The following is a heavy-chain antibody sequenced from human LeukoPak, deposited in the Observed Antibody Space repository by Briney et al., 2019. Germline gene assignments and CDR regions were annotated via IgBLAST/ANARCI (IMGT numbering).Heavy chain of an antibody. CDR2: ISVTGGTT. CDR1: GFAFSRYD. V-gene: IGHV3-23*01. Sequence: GGSLRLSCAASGFAFSRYDMSWVRQAPGKGLESVSTISVTGGTTFYAESVKGRFTISRGNAKNSLYLQMNSLRAEDTAVYYCARDSSGWADWYFDLWGRGTLVTVSS. J-gene: IGHJ2*01. CDR3: ARDSSGWADWYFDL. D-gene: IGHD6-19*01.